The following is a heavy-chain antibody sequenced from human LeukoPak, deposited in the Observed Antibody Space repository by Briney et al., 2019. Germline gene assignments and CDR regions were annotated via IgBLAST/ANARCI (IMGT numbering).Heavy chain of an antibody. J-gene: IGHJ1*01. V-gene: IGHV4-39*07. Sequence: SETLSLTCTVSGGSISSSSYYWGWIRQPPGKGLEWIGSIYYSGSTNYNPSLKSRVTISVDTSKNQFSLKLSSVTAADTAVYYCASSIAAAGTEYFQHWGQGTLVTVSS. CDR3: ASSIAAAGTEYFQH. CDR2: IYYSGST. D-gene: IGHD6-13*01. CDR1: GGSISSSSYY.